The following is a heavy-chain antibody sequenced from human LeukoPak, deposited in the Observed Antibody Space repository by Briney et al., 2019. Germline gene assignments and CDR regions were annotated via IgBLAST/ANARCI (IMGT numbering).Heavy chain of an antibody. CDR2: IRYDGSNK. D-gene: IGHD5-12*01. Sequence: GGSLRLSCEASEFTFTRYGIHWVRQAPGKGLDWVAFIRYDGSNKYYADSVKGRFTISRDNSKNTLYLQMNSLRAEDTAVYYCARVGTSGYGYYYYYYMDVWGKGTTVTISS. CDR3: ARVGTSGYGYYYYYYMDV. CDR1: EFTFTRYG. J-gene: IGHJ6*03. V-gene: IGHV3-30*02.